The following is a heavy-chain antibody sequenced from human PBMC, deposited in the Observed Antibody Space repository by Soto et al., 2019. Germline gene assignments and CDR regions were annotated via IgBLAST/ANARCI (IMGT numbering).Heavy chain of an antibody. D-gene: IGHD3-10*01. Sequence: ASVKVSCKASGYTFTSYYMHWVRQAPGQGLEWMGIINPSGGSTSYAQKFQGRVTMTRDTSTSTVYMELSSLRSEDTAVYYCARGRPITMVRGVPGWDYYYGMDVWGQGTTVTVS. CDR3: ARGRPITMVRGVPGWDYYYGMDV. CDR1: GYTFTSYY. CDR2: INPSGGST. V-gene: IGHV1-46*01. J-gene: IGHJ6*02.